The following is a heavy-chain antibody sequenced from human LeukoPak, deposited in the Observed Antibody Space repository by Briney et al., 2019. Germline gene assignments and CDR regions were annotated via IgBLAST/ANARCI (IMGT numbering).Heavy chain of an antibody. CDR3: ARVTGTTVTYYYYYYYMDV. CDR2: IYHSGST. D-gene: IGHD4-17*01. J-gene: IGHJ6*03. V-gene: IGHV4-38-2*02. CDR1: GYSISSGYY. Sequence: SSETLSLTCTVSGYSISSGYYWGWIRQPPGKGLEWIGSIYHSGSTYYNPSLKSRVTISVDTSKNQSSLKLSSVTAADTAVYYCARVTGTTVTYYYYYYYMDVWGKGTTVTVSS.